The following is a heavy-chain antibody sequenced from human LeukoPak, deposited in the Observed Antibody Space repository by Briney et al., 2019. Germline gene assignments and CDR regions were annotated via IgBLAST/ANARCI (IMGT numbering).Heavy chain of an antibody. J-gene: IGHJ4*02. D-gene: IGHD3-3*01. CDR2: INWNGGST. V-gene: IGHV3-20*04. Sequence: PGGSLRLSCAASGFTFDDYGMSCVRQAPGKGLEWVSCINWNGGSTGYADSVKGRFTISRDNAKNSLYLQMNSLRAEDTALYYCARDRTIFGVVMIDYWGQGTLVTVSS. CDR3: ARDRTIFGVVMIDY. CDR1: GFTFDDYG.